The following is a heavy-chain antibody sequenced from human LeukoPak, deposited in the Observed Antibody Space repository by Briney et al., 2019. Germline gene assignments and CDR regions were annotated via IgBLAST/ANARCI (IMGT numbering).Heavy chain of an antibody. CDR3: ARDRFAAPGAFDI. Sequence: GGSLRLSCAASGFTFSSYAMHWVRQAPGKGLEWVAVISYDGSNKYYADSVKGRFTISRDNSKNTLYLQMNSLRAEDTAVYYCARDRFAAPGAFDIWGQGTMVTVSS. CDR1: GFTFSSYA. D-gene: IGHD2-15*01. V-gene: IGHV3-30-3*01. CDR2: ISYDGSNK. J-gene: IGHJ3*02.